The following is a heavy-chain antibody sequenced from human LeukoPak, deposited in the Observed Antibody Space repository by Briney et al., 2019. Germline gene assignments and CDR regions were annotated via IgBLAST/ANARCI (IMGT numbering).Heavy chain of an antibody. V-gene: IGHV3-53*01. Sequence: PGGSLRLSCAASGLSVSSNYMSWVRQAAGRGLAGVPVIYSGGSTYYAEPVKGRFTISRDNSKNALYLQMNSRRAEDTAVYYCARLMTTVTTSYYWGQGTLVTVSS. D-gene: IGHD4-17*01. CDR2: IYSGGST. CDR1: GLSVSSNY. J-gene: IGHJ4*02. CDR3: ARLMTTVTTSYY.